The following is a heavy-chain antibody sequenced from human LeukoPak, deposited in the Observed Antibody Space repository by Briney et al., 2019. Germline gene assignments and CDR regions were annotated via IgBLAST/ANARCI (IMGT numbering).Heavy chain of an antibody. CDR1: GFTFSSYA. CDR2: ISYDGSNK. D-gene: IGHD1-26*01. Sequence: GGSLRLSCAASGFTFSSYAMHWVRRAPGKGLEWVAVISYDGSNKYYADSVKGRFTISRDNSKNTLYLQMNSLRAEDTAVYYCARSGRGSGSYYDYYFDYWGQGTLVTVSS. J-gene: IGHJ4*02. V-gene: IGHV3-30*01. CDR3: ARSGRGSGSYYDYYFDY.